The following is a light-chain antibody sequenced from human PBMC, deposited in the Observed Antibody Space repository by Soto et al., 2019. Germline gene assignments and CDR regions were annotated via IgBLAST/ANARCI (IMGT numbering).Light chain of an antibody. CDR1: SSNIGGNS. CDR2: DDN. J-gene: IGLJ1*01. Sequence: QSLVTQPPSVSSAPGQKVTISGSGSSSNIGGNSVSWYQQLPGTAPKLLIYDDNKRPSGIPDRFSGSKSGTSATLGITGFQTGDEADYYCGSWDSSLSAYVFGTGTKVTVL. CDR3: GSWDSSLSAYV. V-gene: IGLV1-51*01.